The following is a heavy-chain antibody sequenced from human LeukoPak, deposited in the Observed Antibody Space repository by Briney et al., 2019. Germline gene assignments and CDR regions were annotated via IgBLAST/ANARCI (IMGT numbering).Heavy chain of an antibody. CDR3: AKNGRDDHDKYFFDF. Sequence: GGSLRLSCAASGFTFANCAMSWVRQAPGMGLEWVSAISGSSVGTNYADSVKGRFTISRDNSKNTLYLQMNSLRVKDTAEYYCAKNGRDDHDKYFFDFWGQGTLVSVSS. D-gene: IGHD3-9*01. V-gene: IGHV3-23*01. CDR2: ISGSSVGT. J-gene: IGHJ4*02. CDR1: GFTFANCA.